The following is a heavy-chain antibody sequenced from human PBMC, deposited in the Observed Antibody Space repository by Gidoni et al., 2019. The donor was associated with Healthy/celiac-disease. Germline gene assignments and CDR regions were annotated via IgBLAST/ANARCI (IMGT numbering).Heavy chain of an antibody. D-gene: IGHD2-15*01. Sequence: QVQLVESGGGVVQPGRSLRLSCAASGFTFSSYGMHWVRQAPGKGLGWVAVIWYDGSNKYYADSVKGRFTISRDNSKNTLYLQMNSLRAEDTAVYYCARDRDSPLGGRNDAFDIWGQGTMVTVSS. V-gene: IGHV3-33*01. CDR3: ARDRDSPLGGRNDAFDI. CDR2: IWYDGSNK. J-gene: IGHJ3*02. CDR1: GFTFSSYG.